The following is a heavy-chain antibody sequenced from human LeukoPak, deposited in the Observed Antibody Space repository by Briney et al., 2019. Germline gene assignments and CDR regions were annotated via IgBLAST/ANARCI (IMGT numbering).Heavy chain of an antibody. D-gene: IGHD3-10*01. Sequence: GGSLRLSCAASGFTFSSYAMSWVRQAPGKGLEWVSAISGSGGSTYYADSVKGWFTISRDNSKNTLYLQMNSLRAEDTAVYYCAKVGLETMVRGVHNWFDPWGQGTLVTVSS. CDR2: ISGSGGST. V-gene: IGHV3-23*01. J-gene: IGHJ5*02. CDR1: GFTFSSYA. CDR3: AKVGLETMVRGVHNWFDP.